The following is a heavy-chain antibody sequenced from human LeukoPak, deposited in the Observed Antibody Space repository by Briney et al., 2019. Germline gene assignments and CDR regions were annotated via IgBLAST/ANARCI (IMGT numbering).Heavy chain of an antibody. D-gene: IGHD3-16*01. V-gene: IGHV3-30*02. CDR3: AKLKINYYYYMDV. J-gene: IGHJ6*03. CDR2: IRSDGRNK. CDR1: GFTFSSYGVQFSSYG. Sequence: RGSLRLSCAASGFTFSSYGVQFSSYGMHWVRQAPGKGLEWGAFIRSDGRNKYYADSVKGRFTISRDNTKNTLYLQMSSLRAEDTAIYYCAKLKINYYYYMDVWGKGTTVIVSS.